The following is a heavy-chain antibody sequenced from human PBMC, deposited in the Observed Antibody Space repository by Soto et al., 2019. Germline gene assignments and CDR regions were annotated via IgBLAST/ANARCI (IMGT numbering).Heavy chain of an antibody. CDR2: ISASNGNT. CDR1: GYAFTSHG. J-gene: IGHJ4*02. D-gene: IGHD3-9*01. Sequence: QVQLVQSGAEVKKPGASVTVSFKASGYAFTSHGISWVRQAPGQGLEWMGWISASNGNTNYAQKLQGRLTMTTVTPTSTAYMELRSLRSDDTAVYYCARYTKDYPYYNILTGYQPFDYWGQGTLVTISS. CDR3: ARYTKDYPYYNILTGYQPFDY. V-gene: IGHV1-18*01.